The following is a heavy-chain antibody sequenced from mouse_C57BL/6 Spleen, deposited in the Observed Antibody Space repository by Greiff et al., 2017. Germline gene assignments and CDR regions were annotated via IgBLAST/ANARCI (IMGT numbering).Heavy chain of an antibody. V-gene: IGHV1-82*01. D-gene: IGHD1-1*01. CDR1: GYAFSSSW. CDR2: IYPGDGDT. CDR3: ARYYGSSPSYWYFDV. J-gene: IGHJ1*03. Sequence: VQLQQSGPELVKPGASVKISCKASGYAFSSSWMNWVKQRPGKGLEWIGRIYPGDGDTNYNGKFKGKATLTADKSSSTAYMPLSSLTSEDSAVYFCARYYGSSPSYWYFDVWGTGTTVTVSS.